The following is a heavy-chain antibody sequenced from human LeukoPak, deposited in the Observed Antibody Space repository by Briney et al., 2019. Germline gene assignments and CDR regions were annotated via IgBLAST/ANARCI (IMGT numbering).Heavy chain of an antibody. Sequence: SEALSLTCTASGVSISTYYWSWIRQPAGKGLEWIGRIYTSGSTNYNPSLKSRVTISVDTSKNQFSLKLSSVTAADTAVYYCASPEGYWGQGTLVTVSS. V-gene: IGHV4-4*07. J-gene: IGHJ4*02. CDR3: ASPEGY. CDR2: IYTSGST. CDR1: GVSISTYY.